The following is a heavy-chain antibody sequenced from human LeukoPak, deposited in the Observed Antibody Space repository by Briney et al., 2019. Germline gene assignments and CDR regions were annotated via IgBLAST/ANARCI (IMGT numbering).Heavy chain of an antibody. J-gene: IGHJ5*02. CDR2: ISYDGSNK. D-gene: IGHD6-13*01. Sequence: PGGSLRLSCAASGFTFSSYGMHWVRQAPGKGLEWVAVISYDGSNKYYADSVKGRFTISRDNSKNTLYLQMNSLRAEDTAVYYCARDLASAAGFDPWGQGTLVTVSS. V-gene: IGHV3-30*03. CDR3: ARDLASAAGFDP. CDR1: GFTFSSYG.